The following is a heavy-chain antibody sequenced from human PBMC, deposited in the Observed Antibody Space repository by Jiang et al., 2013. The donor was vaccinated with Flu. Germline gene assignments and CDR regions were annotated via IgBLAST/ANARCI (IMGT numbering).Heavy chain of an antibody. Sequence: VQLLESGGGLVQPGGSLRLSCAVSGFTFSSYAMTWVRQAPGKGLEWVSTISGSGDSTYYADSVKGRFTISRDNSKNTLDLQMNSLRAEDTAVYYCAKGGVPAQYYYYGMDVWGQGTTVTVSS. CDR2: ISGSGDST. CDR1: GFTFSSYA. D-gene: IGHD2-2*01. V-gene: IGHV3-23*01. J-gene: IGHJ6*02. CDR3: AKGGVPAQYYYYGMDV.